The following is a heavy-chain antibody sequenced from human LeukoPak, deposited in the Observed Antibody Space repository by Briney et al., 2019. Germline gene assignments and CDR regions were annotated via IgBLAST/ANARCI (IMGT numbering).Heavy chain of an antibody. CDR3: ARCYYYDNRGYSPPDY. J-gene: IGHJ4*02. Sequence: PGGSLRLSCAVSGFTFSRYVMHWVRQAPGKGLEWVAVISGDETNKYYADSVKGRFTISRDNSKNTLYLQMNSLRAEDTAVYYCARCYYYDNRGYSPPDYWGQGTLVTVSS. CDR1: GFTFSRYV. D-gene: IGHD3-22*01. CDR2: ISGDETNK. V-gene: IGHV3-30-3*01.